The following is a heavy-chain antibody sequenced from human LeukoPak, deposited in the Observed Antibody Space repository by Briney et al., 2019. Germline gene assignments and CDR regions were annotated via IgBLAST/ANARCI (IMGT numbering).Heavy chain of an antibody. CDR1: GYTFTGYY. CDR3: ARAKWELLIYFDY. D-gene: IGHD1-26*01. V-gene: IGHV1-2*02. CDR2: INLNSGGT. Sequence: ASVKVSCKASGYTFTGYYMHWVRQAPGQGLEWMGWINLNSGGTNYAQEFQGRVTMTRDTSISTAYMELSRLRSDDTAVYYCARAKWELLIYFDYWGQGTLVTVSS. J-gene: IGHJ4*02.